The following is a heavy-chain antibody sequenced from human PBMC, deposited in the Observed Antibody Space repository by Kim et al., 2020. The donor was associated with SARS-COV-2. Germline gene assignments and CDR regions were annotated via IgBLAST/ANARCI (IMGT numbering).Heavy chain of an antibody. Sequence: AQKFQGRGTMTRDTSTSTVYMELSSLRSEDTAVYYCASSVGGRVGGWFDPWGQGTLVTVSS. V-gene: IGHV1-46*01. J-gene: IGHJ5*02. CDR3: ASSVGGRVGGWFDP. D-gene: IGHD1-26*01.